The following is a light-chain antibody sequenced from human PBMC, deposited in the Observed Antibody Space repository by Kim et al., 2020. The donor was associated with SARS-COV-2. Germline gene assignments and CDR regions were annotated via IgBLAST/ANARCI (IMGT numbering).Light chain of an antibody. V-gene: IGKV3-20*01. Sequence: EIVLTQSPGTLSLSPGEIATLSCRASQSVSSSYLAWYQQKPGQAPRLLIYGASSRATGIPDRFSGSGSGTDFTLTISRLEPEDFAVYYCQQYGSSPRGFGQGTRLEIK. CDR1: QSVSSSY. CDR2: GAS. J-gene: IGKJ5*01. CDR3: QQYGSSPRG.